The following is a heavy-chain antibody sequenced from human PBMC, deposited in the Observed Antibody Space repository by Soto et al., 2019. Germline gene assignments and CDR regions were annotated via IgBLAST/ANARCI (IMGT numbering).Heavy chain of an antibody. CDR3: ARGPSGDKVDY. D-gene: IGHD7-27*01. V-gene: IGHV4-30-2*05. J-gene: IGHJ4*02. CDR1: GGSISSGGYS. Sequence: SETLSLTCAVSGGSISSGGYSWSWIRQPPGKGPEWIGYIYHSGSTYYNPSLKGRVTISADTSETQFSLKLNSVSAADTAVYYCARGPSGDKVDYWGQGIQVTVSS. CDR2: IYHSGST.